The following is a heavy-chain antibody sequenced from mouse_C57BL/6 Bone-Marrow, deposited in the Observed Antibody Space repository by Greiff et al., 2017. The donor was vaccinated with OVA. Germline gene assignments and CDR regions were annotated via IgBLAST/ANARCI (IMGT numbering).Heavy chain of an antibody. Sequence: EVMLVESGGDLVKPGGSLKLSCAASGFTFSSYGMSWVRQTPDKRLEWVATISSGGSYTYYPDSVKGRFTISRDNAKNTLYLQMSSLKSEDTAMYYCARGGSFAYWGQGTLVTVSA. CDR2: ISSGGSYT. CDR3: ARGGSFAY. J-gene: IGHJ3*01. CDR1: GFTFSSYG. D-gene: IGHD3-1*01. V-gene: IGHV5-6*01.